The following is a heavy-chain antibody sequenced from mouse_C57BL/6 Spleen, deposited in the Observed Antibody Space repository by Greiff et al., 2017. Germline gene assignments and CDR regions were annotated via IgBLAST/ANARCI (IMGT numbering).Heavy chain of an antibody. Sequence: QVQLQQSGPELVKPGASVQISCKASGYSFTSYYIHWVKQRPGQGLEWIGWIYPGSGNTKYNEKFKGKATLTADTSSSTAYMQLSSLTSEDSAVYYCARSDGDYENAMDYWGQGTSVTVSS. J-gene: IGHJ4*01. CDR2: IYPGSGNT. D-gene: IGHD2-13*01. CDR3: ARSDGDYENAMDY. V-gene: IGHV1-66*01. CDR1: GYSFTSYY.